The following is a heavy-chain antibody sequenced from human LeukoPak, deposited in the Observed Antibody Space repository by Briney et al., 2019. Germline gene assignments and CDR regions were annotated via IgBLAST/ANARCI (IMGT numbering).Heavy chain of an antibody. D-gene: IGHD3-3*01. CDR1: GGSISSYY. CDR3: ARGRYLRFLEGYYMDV. V-gene: IGHV4-59*01. Sequence: SETLSLTCTVSGGSISSYYWSWIRQPPGKGLEWIGYIYYSGSTNYNPSLKSRVTISVDTSKNQFSLKLSSVTAADTAVYYCARGRYLRFLEGYYMDVWGKGTTVTVSS. CDR2: IYYSGST. J-gene: IGHJ6*03.